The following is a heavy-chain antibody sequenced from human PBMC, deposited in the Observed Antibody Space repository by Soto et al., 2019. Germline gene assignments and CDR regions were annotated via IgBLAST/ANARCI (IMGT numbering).Heavy chain of an antibody. CDR2: ISYDGSSK. V-gene: IGHV3-30-3*01. D-gene: IGHD6-19*01. Sequence: QVQLVESGGGVVQPGGSLRLSCVASGFTFSSFSLHWVRQAPGKGLEWLALISYDGSSKYNADSVKGRFTISRENSNNTLYFQLSSLRPEDTAVSYCAGTTAVAGTPEFDYWGQGALVTVSS. J-gene: IGHJ4*02. CDR3: AGTTAVAGTPEFDY. CDR1: GFTFSSFS.